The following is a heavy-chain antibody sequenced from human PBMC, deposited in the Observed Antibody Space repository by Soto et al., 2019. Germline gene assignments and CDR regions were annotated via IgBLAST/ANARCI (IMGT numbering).Heavy chain of an antibody. CDR3: AKGSTAAIGRNWFDP. CDR2: ISAGGGVT. CDR1: GFTFSSYS. V-gene: IGHV3-23*01. J-gene: IGHJ5*02. Sequence: GGSLRLSCAASGFTFSSYSMNWVRQAPGKGLEWVSIISAGGGVTYYTDSVKGRFIISRDNSKNTLYVQMNGLRAEDTAVYFCAKGSTAAIGRNWFDPWGQGTLVTVSS. D-gene: IGHD2-2*01.